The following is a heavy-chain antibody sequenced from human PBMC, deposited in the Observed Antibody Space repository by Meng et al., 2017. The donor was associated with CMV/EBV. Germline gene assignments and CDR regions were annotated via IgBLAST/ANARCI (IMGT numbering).Heavy chain of an antibody. D-gene: IGHD1-7*01. V-gene: IGHV4-59*01. CDR3: ARYPPKELELQGFDP. CDR1: GGSISSYY. CDR2: IYYIVST. Sequence: SETLSLTCTVSGGSISSYYWSWIRQPPGKGLEWIGYIYYIVSTNYNPSLKSRVTISVDTSKNQFSLKLSSVTAADTAVYYCARYPPKELELQGFDPWGQGTLVTVSS. J-gene: IGHJ5*02.